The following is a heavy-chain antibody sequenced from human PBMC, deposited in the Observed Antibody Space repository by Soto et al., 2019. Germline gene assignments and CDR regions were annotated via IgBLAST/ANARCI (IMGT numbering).Heavy chain of an antibody. CDR1: GFTFSNSW. V-gene: IGHV3-7*04. D-gene: IGHD3-16*02. Sequence: GGSLRLSCAASGFTFSNSWMSWVRQAPGKGLEWVANIKQDGNEEYYVDSVKGRFTISRDNAKNSLYLQMNSLRAEDTAVYYCAGARPNYRYTWAYWGQGTLVTVSS. CDR3: AGARPNYRYTWAY. CDR2: IKQDGNEE. J-gene: IGHJ4*02.